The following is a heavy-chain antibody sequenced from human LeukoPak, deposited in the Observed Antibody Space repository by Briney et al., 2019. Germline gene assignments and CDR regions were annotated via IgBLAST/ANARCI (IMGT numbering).Heavy chain of an antibody. CDR1: GFTFSSFP. Sequence: GSLRLSCAASGFTFSSFPMSWVRQAPGKGLEWIGEINHSGSTNYNPSLKSRVTISVDTSKNQFSLKLSSVTAADTAVYYCASRWGGYFTNWFDPWGQGTLVTVSS. CDR3: ASRWGGYFTNWFDP. CDR2: INHSGST. D-gene: IGHD3-3*01. J-gene: IGHJ5*02. V-gene: IGHV4-34*01.